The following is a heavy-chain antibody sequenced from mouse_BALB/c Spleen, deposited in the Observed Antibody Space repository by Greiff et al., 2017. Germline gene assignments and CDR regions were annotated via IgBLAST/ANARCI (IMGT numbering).Heavy chain of an antibody. CDR1: GYTFTSYW. CDR3: ARRDYYGSSYGFDY. D-gene: IGHD1-1*01. CDR2: INPSTGYT. J-gene: IGHJ2*01. Sequence: QVQLKQSGAELAKPGASVKMSCKASGYTFTSYWMHWVKQRPGQGLEWIGYINPSTGYTEYNQKFKDKATLTADKSSSTAYMQLSSLTSEDSAVYYCARRDYYGSSYGFDYWGQGTTLTVSS. V-gene: IGHV1-7*01.